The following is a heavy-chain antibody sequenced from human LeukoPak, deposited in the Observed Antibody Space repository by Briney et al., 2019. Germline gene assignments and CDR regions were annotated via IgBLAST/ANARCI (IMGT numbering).Heavy chain of an antibody. D-gene: IGHD3-22*01. CDR2: IIPIFDTA. CDR3: GRSDGSGYFPRTLDY. J-gene: IGHJ4*02. CDR1: GGTLSIYA. V-gene: IGHV1-69*05. Sequence: ASVKVSCXASGGTLSIYAISWVRQAHGQGVEWMGGIIPIFDTANKAQKFRGGATINTDRSTTTAYVKLASLTPEQPPGIYFGRSDGSGYFPRTLDYWGQGSLVTVSS.